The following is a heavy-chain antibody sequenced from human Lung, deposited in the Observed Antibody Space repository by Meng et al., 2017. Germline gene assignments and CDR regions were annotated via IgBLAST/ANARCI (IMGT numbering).Heavy chain of an antibody. CDR1: GGSSSSSNW. CDR3: ARGLGEAVVPRTMFDY. CDR2: IYHSGGT. V-gene: IGHV4-4*02. Sequence: VRRQESVRGLVMPSGTPPLTSGASGGSSSSSNWWSWVRQPPGKGLEWIGEIYHSGGTKYNPSLKSRVTISVDKSKNQFSLKLSSVTAADTAVYYCARGLGEAVVPRTMFDYWGQGTLVTVSS. D-gene: IGHD2-2*01. J-gene: IGHJ4*02.